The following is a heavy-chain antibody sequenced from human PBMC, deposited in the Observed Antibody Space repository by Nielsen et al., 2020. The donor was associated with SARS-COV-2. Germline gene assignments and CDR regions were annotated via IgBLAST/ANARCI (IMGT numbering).Heavy chain of an antibody. V-gene: IGHV3-30-3*01. CDR2: ISYDGSNK. Sequence: GESLKIPCAASGFTFSSYAMHWVRQAPGKGLEWVAVISYDGSNKYYADSVKGRFTISRDNSKNTLYLQMNSLRAEDTAVYYCARDIHCSSTSCYGMDVWGQGTTVTVSS. CDR1: GFTFSSYA. CDR3: ARDIHCSSTSCYGMDV. D-gene: IGHD2-2*01. J-gene: IGHJ6*02.